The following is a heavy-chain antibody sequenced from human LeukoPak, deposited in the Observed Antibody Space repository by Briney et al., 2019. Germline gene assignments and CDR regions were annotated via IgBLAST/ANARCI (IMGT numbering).Heavy chain of an antibody. CDR3: ARGPADNGDRTRRSGDDY. CDR1: GGSISSYY. Sequence: SETLSLTCTVSGGSISSYYWSWIRQPPGKGLEWIGYICYTGSTDYNPSLKSRVAISVDTSKNQFSLKLSSVTAADTAVYYCARGPADNGDRTRRSGDDYWGQGTLVTVSS. J-gene: IGHJ4*02. V-gene: IGHV4-59*12. D-gene: IGHD3-3*01. CDR2: ICYTGST.